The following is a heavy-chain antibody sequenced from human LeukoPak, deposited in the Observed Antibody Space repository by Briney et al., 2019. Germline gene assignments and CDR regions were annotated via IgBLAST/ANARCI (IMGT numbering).Heavy chain of an antibody. CDR1: GFTFSSYS. CDR2: ISSSSSTI. D-gene: IGHD3-10*01. CDR3: ARAVTMVRGDPDYYYYYYMDV. J-gene: IGHJ6*03. V-gene: IGHV3-48*01. Sequence: AGGSLRLSCAASGFTFSSYSMNWVRQAPGKGLEWVSYISSSSSTIYYADSVKGRFTISRDNAKNSLYLQMNSLRAEDTAVYYCARAVTMVRGDPDYYYYYYMDVWGKGTTVTISS.